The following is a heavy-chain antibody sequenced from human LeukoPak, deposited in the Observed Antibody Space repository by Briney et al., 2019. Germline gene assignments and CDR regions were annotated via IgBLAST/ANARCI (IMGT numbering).Heavy chain of an antibody. Sequence: ASVKVSCKASGYTFTSYGISWVRQAPGQGLEWMGWISAYNGNTNYAQKLQGRVTMTTDTSTSTAYMELRSLRSDDTAVYYCARDPRAKGLVAAAGNGYWGQGTLVTVSS. CDR3: ARDPRAKGLVAAAGNGY. CDR2: ISAYNGNT. V-gene: IGHV1-18*01. D-gene: IGHD6-13*01. CDR1: GYTFTSYG. J-gene: IGHJ4*02.